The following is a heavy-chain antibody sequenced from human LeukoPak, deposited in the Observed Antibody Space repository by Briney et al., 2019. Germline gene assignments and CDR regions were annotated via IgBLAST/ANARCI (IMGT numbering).Heavy chain of an antibody. V-gene: IGHV4-59*01. J-gene: IGHJ4*02. CDR1: GGSISSYY. Sequence: SETLSLTCTVSGGSISSYYWSWIRAPPGKGMDWIGYIYYSGSTNYKPSLKSRVTISVDTSKNQFSLKLSSVTAADTAVYYCARYPIQEVVTEGYFDYWGQGTLVTVSS. D-gene: IGHD2-21*02. CDR2: IYYSGST. CDR3: ARYPIQEVVTEGYFDY.